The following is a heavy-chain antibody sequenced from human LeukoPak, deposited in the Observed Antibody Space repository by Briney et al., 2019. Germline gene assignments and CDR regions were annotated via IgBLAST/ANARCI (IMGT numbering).Heavy chain of an antibody. CDR3: AKDFYDSSGSRYDY. V-gene: IGHV3-7*01. CDR1: EFTFSSYW. Sequence: GGSLRLSCAASEFTFSSYWMSWVRQAPGKGLEWVANIKQDGGEKYYLDSVKGRFTVSRDNAKNSLYLQMNSLRAEDTAVYYCAKDFYDSSGSRYDYWGQGTLITVSS. D-gene: IGHD3-22*01. CDR2: IKQDGGEK. J-gene: IGHJ4*02.